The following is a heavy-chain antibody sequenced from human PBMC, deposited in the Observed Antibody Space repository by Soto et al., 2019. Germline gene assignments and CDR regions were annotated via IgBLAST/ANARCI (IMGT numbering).Heavy chain of an antibody. CDR2: IYYSGST. Sequence: SETLSLTCTVSGGSISSGGYYWSWIRQHPGKGLEWIGYIYYSGSTYYNPSLKSRVTISVDTSKNQFSLKLSSVTAADTAVYYCARGYRDGYSFDYWGQRTLVTVSS. CDR3: ARGYRDGYSFDY. V-gene: IGHV4-31*03. J-gene: IGHJ4*02. D-gene: IGHD2-21*01. CDR1: GGSISSGGYY.